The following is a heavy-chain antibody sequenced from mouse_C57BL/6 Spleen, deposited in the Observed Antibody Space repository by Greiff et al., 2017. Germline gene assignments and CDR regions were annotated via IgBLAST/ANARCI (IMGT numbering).Heavy chain of an antibody. V-gene: IGHV1-81*01. CDR1: GYTFTSYG. D-gene: IGHD1-1*01. CDR2: IYPRSGNT. Sequence: VQLQQSGAELARPGASVKLSCKASGYTFTSYGISWVKQRTGQGLEWIGEIYPRSGNTYYNEKFKGKATLTADKSSSTAYMELRSLTSEDSAVYFCARSCPFPDDGSSRWYFDVWGTGTTVTVSS. J-gene: IGHJ1*03. CDR3: ARSCPFPDDGSSRWYFDV.